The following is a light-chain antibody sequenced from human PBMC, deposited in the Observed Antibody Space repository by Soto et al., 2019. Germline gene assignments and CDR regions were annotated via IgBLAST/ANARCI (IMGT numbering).Light chain of an antibody. CDR1: SSDVGGYNY. J-gene: IGLJ2*01. CDR2: DVS. Sequence: QSALTQPASVSGSPGQSITISCTGTSSDVGGYNYVSWYQQHPGKAPKLMIYDVSNRPSGVSNRFSGSKSGNTSSLTISGLQAEDEAGYYFSSYTSSSTRVFGGGTKLTVL. V-gene: IGLV2-14*01. CDR3: SSYTSSSTRV.